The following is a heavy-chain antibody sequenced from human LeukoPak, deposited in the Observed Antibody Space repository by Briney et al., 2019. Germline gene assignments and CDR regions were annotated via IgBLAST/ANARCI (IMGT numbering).Heavy chain of an antibody. J-gene: IGHJ4*02. D-gene: IGHD3-22*01. CDR3: ARSYYFDSSAYYLFDY. Sequence: GASVKVSCKASGYSFNSQGMNWVRQAPGQGLEWMGWINTNTGDPTYAQGFTGRFVFSLDTSVSTAYLQISSLKAEDTAVYYCARSYYFDSSAYYLFDYWGQGTLVTVSS. CDR1: GYSFNSQG. V-gene: IGHV7-4-1*02. CDR2: INTNTGDP.